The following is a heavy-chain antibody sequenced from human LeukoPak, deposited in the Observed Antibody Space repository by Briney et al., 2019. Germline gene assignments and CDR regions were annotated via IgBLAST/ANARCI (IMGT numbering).Heavy chain of an antibody. CDR1: GYSISSGYY. CDR2: IYHSGST. CDR3: ARDEQAVAGTYGMDV. D-gene: IGHD6-19*01. Sequence: SETLSLTCTVSGYSISSGYYWGWIRQPPGKGLEWIGSIYHSGSTYYNPSLKSRVTISVDTSKNQFSLKLSSVTAADTAVYYCARDEQAVAGTYGMDVWGQGTTVTVSS. J-gene: IGHJ6*02. V-gene: IGHV4-38-2*02.